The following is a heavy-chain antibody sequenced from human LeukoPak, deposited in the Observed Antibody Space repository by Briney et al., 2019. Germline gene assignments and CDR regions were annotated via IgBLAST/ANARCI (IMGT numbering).Heavy chain of an antibody. CDR2: ISSSSSYI. J-gene: IGHJ5*02. CDR1: GFTFSSYS. D-gene: IGHD2-2*01. Sequence: PGGSLRLSCAASGFTFSSYSMNWVRQAPGKGLEWVSSISSSSSYIYYADSVKGRFTISRDNAKNSLYLQMNSLRAEDTAVYYCAREGQLLAYNWFGPWGQGTLVTVSS. V-gene: IGHV3-21*01. CDR3: AREGQLLAYNWFGP.